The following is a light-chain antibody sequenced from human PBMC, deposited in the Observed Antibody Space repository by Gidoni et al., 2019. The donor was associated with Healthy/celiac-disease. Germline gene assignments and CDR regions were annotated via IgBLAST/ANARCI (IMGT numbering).Light chain of an antibody. CDR1: QGISSY. Sequence: DIQLTQSPSFLSASVGDRVTITCRASQGISSYLAWYQQKPGKAPQLLISAASTLQSGVPSRFSGSGSGTEFTLTISSLQPEDFATYYCQQLNSYPYTFGQGTKLEIK. CDR2: AAS. V-gene: IGKV1-9*01. CDR3: QQLNSYPYT. J-gene: IGKJ2*01.